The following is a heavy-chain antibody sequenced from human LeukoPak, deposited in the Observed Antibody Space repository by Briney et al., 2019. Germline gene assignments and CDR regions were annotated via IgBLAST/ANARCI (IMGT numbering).Heavy chain of an antibody. Sequence: GSLRLSCAASGINFSYYGMHWVRQTPGKGLEWVAVIWYDGSKKYYADSVKGRFIISRDNSKSTLYLQMNSLRAEDTAVYFCAREGGSSSSAPFVSWGQGTLVTVSS. D-gene: IGHD6-6*01. CDR2: IWYDGSKK. V-gene: IGHV3-33*01. CDR1: GINFSYYG. CDR3: AREGGSSSSAPFVS. J-gene: IGHJ5*02.